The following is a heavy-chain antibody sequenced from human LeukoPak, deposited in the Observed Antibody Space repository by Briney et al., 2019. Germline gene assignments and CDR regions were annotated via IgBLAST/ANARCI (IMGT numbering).Heavy chain of an antibody. CDR3: ARGGCSSTSCSDDY. V-gene: IGHV3-30-3*01. J-gene: IGHJ4*02. D-gene: IGHD2-2*01. CDR1: GFTFSSYA. CDR2: ISYDGSNK. Sequence: GGSLRLSCAASGFTFSSYAMHWVRQAPGKGLEWVAVISYDGSNKYYADSVKGRFTISRDNSKNTLYLQMNSLRAEDTAVYYCARGGCSSTSCSDDYWGQGTLVTVSS.